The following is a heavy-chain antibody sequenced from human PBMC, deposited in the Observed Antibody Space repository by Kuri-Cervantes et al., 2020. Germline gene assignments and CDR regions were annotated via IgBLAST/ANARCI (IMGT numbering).Heavy chain of an antibody. Sequence: SETLSLTCTVSGGSISSGGYYWSWIRQHPGKGLEWIGSIYYSGSTYYNPSLKSRVTISVDTSKNQFSLKLSSVTAADTAVYYCARHVLRYFHTDYWGQGTLVTVSS. J-gene: IGHJ4*02. CDR2: IYYSGST. CDR1: GGSISSGGYY. D-gene: IGHD3-9*01. CDR3: ARHVLRYFHTDY. V-gene: IGHV4-39*01.